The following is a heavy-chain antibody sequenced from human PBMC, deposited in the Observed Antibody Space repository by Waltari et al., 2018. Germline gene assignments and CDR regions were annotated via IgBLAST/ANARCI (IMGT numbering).Heavy chain of an antibody. CDR2: TDYRGST. Sequence: QLQLQESGPGLVKASETLSLTCTVPGGSISSSSYYWGWIRQPPGKGLEGLGSTDYRGSTYYNPSRKSRVTISVDTSKNQFSLKLSSVTAADTAVYYCARPSSAAGSYYYYYDMDVWGKGTTVTVSS. CDR3: ARPSSAAGSYYYYYDMDV. CDR1: GGSISSSSYY. D-gene: IGHD6-13*01. V-gene: IGHV4-39*01. J-gene: IGHJ6*03.